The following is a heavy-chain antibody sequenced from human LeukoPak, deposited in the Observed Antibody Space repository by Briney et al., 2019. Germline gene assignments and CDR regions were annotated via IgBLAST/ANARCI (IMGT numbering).Heavy chain of an antibody. CDR3: ARDRSGISYGLDY. J-gene: IGHJ4*02. CDR2: IYYSGNT. D-gene: IGHD5-18*01. Sequence: PSETLSLTCTVSGGSVSSDSYYWSWIRQPPGKGLEWIGYIYYSGNTKYNPSLNSRVTISVDTSKNQFSLKLSSVTAADTAVYFCARDRSGISYGLDYWGQGTVVTVSS. V-gene: IGHV4-61*01. CDR1: GGSVSSDSYY.